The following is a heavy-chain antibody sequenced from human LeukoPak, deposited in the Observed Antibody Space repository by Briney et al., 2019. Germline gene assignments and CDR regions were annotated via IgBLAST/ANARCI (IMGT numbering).Heavy chain of an antibody. CDR1: GYTFTGYY. CDR2: INPNSGGT. V-gene: IGHV1-2*06. CDR3: ARDPGVRFLEWLPLYYFDY. Sequence: GASVKVSCKASGYTFTGYYMHWVRQAPGQGLEWMGRINPNSGGTNYAQKFQGRVTMTRDTSISTAYMELSRLRSDDTAMYYCARDPGVRFLEWLPLYYFDYWGQGTLVTVSS. D-gene: IGHD3-3*01. J-gene: IGHJ4*02.